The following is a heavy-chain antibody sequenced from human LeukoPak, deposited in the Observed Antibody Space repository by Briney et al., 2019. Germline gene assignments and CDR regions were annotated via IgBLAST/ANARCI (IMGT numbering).Heavy chain of an antibody. CDR1: GFTFSSYS. Sequence: PGGSLGLSCAASGFTFSSYSMNWVRQAPGKGLEWVSSISSSSSYIYYADSVKGRFTISRDNAKNSLYLQMNSLRAEDTAVYYCARHPTTYFDYWGQGTLVTVSS. CDR3: ARHPTTYFDY. J-gene: IGHJ4*02. D-gene: IGHD5-12*01. V-gene: IGHV3-21*01. CDR2: ISSSSSYI.